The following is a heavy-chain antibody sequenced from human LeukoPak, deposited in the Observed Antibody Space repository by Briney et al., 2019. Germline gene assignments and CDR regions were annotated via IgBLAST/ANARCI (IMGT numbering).Heavy chain of an antibody. J-gene: IGHJ5*02. CDR1: GYTFTSYA. CDR3: ARERVGRGGWNWFDP. D-gene: IGHD6-19*01. V-gene: IGHV1-3*01. Sequence: ASVKVSCKASGYTFTSYAMHWVRQAPAQRLKWMGWINAGNGNTKYSQKFQGRVTITRDTSASTAYMELSSLRSEDTAVYYCARERVGRGGWNWFDPWGQGTLVTVSS. CDR2: INAGNGNT.